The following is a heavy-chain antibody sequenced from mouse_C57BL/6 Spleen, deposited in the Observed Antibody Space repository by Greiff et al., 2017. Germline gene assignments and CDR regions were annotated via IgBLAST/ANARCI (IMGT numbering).Heavy chain of an antibody. CDR2: IYPRDGNT. J-gene: IGHJ2*01. CDR1: GYTFTSYD. Sequence: VQLQQSGPELVKPGASVKLSCKASGYTFTSYDINWVKQRPGQGLEWIGWIYPRDGNTKYNEKFKGKATLTVDTSSSTAYMELHSLPSEDSAVYFCASPQDTVYFDYWGQGTTLTVSS. V-gene: IGHV1-85*01. CDR3: ASPQDTVYFDY. D-gene: IGHD3-2*02.